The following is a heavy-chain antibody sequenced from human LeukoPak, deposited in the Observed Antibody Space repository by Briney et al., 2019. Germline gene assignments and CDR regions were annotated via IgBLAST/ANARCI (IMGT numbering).Heavy chain of an antibody. CDR3: ARVRRVRGCSGGSCYSEFDY. CDR2: IYTSGST. J-gene: IGHJ4*02. CDR1: GGSISSGSYY. D-gene: IGHD2-15*01. V-gene: IGHV4-61*02. Sequence: SETLSLTCTVSGGSISSGSYYWSWIRQPAGKGLEWIGRIYTSGSTNYNPSLKSRVTISVDTSKNQFSLKLGSVTAADTAVYYCARVRRVRGCSGGSCYSEFDYWGQGTLVTVSS.